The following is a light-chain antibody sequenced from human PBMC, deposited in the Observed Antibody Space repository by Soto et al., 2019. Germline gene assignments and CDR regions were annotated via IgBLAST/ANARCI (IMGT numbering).Light chain of an antibody. Sequence: EIVMTQSPATLSVSPGERATLSCRASQSVSSNLAWYQQKPGQAPRLLIYGASTRATGIPDRFSGSGSGTEFTLSISSLQSEDFAVYYCQQYNNWPRTFGQGTKGDIK. CDR2: GAS. V-gene: IGKV3-15*01. CDR3: QQYNNWPRT. CDR1: QSVSSN. J-gene: IGKJ1*01.